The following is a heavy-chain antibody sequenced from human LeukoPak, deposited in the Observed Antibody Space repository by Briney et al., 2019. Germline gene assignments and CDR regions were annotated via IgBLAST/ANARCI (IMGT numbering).Heavy chain of an antibody. V-gene: IGHV3-30-3*01. D-gene: IGHD1-1*01. CDR2: ISYDGSNK. Sequence: PGGSLRLSCAASGFTFSSYAMHWVRQAPGKGLEWVAVISYDGSNKYYADSVKGRFTISRDNSKNTLYLQMNSLRAEDTAVYYCAKGRTDLDYWGQGTLVTVSS. J-gene: IGHJ4*02. CDR1: GFTFSSYA. CDR3: AKGRTDLDY.